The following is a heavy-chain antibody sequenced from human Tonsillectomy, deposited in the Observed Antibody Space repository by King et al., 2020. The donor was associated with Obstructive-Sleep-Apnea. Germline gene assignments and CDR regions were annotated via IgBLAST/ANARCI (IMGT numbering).Heavy chain of an antibody. CDR2: IKQDGSEK. J-gene: IGHJ4*02. CDR1: GFTFSSYW. CDR3: ARDNYDSTGYYYRIYYFDY. Sequence: QLVQSGGGLVQPGGSLRLSCAASGFTFSSYWMSWVRQAPGKGLEWVANIKQDGSEKYYVDSVKGRFTISRDNAKNSLYLQMNSLRAEDTAEYYCARDNYDSTGYYYRIYYFDYWGQGTLVTVSS. V-gene: IGHV3-7*01. D-gene: IGHD3-22*01.